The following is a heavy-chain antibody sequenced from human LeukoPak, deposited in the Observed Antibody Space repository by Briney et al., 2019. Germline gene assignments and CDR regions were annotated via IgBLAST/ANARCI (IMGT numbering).Heavy chain of an antibody. CDR2: FDPEDRET. D-gene: IGHD3-10*01. V-gene: IGHV1-24*01. CDR1: GNSLHELR. Sequence: ASVKVSCKVSGNSLHELRIHWVRQAPGKGLVWMGGFDPEDRETYYAQDFQGRVIMTEGTPTAHMELSSLTEEDTAVYYCATHDPRGGPPFYFDHWGQGTPVTVSS. CDR3: ATHDPRGGPPFYFDH. J-gene: IGHJ4*02.